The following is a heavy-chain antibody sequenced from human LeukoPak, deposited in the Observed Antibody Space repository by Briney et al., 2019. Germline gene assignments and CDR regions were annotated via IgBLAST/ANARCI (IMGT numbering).Heavy chain of an antibody. D-gene: IGHD3-22*01. CDR2: IYQSGST. CDR1: GGSISSGGYS. CDR3: ARGIGITMIDY. Sequence: PSQTLSLTCAVSGGSISSGGYSWSWIRQPPGKGLEWIGFIYQSGSTYYNPSLKSRVTISIDTSKNQFSLKLSSVTAADTAVYYCARGIGITMIDYWGQGTLVTVSS. V-gene: IGHV4-30-2*01. J-gene: IGHJ4*02.